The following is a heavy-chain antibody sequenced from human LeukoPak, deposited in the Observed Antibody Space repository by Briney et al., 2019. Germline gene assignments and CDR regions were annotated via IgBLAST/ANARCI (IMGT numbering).Heavy chain of an antibody. CDR3: ARDGVAVAARGYYFDY. V-gene: IGHV3-33*08. CDR1: GFTFSSYS. D-gene: IGHD6-19*01. Sequence: GGSLRLSCAASGFTFSSYSMNWVRQAPGKGLEWVALIWYDGSNKYYTDSVKGRLTISRDNSKNTLYLQMNSLRAEDTAVYYCARDGVAVAARGYYFDYWGQGTLVTVSS. CDR2: IWYDGSNK. J-gene: IGHJ4*02.